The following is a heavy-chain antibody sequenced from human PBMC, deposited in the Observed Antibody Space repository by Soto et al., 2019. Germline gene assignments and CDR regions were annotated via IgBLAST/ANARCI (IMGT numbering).Heavy chain of an antibody. V-gene: IGHV1-18*04. CDR2: SSGNNGNT. CDR1: GYTLTSYG. CDR3: ARDYYPLAYYFGY. Sequence: ASVKVSCKASGYTLTSYGISWVRQAPGQGVEVMGWSSGNNGNTKYALKFQGRFTMTTETFTSTAYMELSSLRGNEQALYACARDYYPLAYYFGYRGQGTLVTGFS. J-gene: IGHJ4*02. D-gene: IGHD3-22*01.